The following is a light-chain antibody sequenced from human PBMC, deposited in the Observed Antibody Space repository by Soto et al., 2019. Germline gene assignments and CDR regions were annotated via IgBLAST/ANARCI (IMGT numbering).Light chain of an antibody. Sequence: EIVLTQSPGTLSLSPGERATLSCRASQSVSSSYLAWYQQKPGQAPRLLIYGASSRATGIPDRFSGSGSGTGFTLTSSRLETEEFAVYYWQQYGSSPQTFGQGTKLEIK. CDR2: GAS. V-gene: IGKV3-20*01. CDR1: QSVSSSY. J-gene: IGKJ2*01. CDR3: QQYGSSPQT.